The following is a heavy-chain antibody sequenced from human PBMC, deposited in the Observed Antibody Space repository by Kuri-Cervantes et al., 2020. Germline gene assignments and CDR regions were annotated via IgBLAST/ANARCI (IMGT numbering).Heavy chain of an antibody. CDR3: AKDRAGFLDY. CDR2: ISWNSGSI. CDR1: GFTFSDYY. V-gene: IGHV3-9*01. Sequence: SLKISCAASGFTFSDYYMNWVRQAPGKGLEWVSGISWNSGSIGYADSVKGRFTISRDNAKNSLYLQMNSLRAEDTALYYCAKDRAGFLDYWGQGTLVTVS. J-gene: IGHJ4*02.